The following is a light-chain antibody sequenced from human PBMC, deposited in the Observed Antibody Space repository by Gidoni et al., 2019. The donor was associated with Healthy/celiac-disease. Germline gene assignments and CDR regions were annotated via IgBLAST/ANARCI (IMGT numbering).Light chain of an antibody. CDR1: QSISSY. V-gene: IGKV1-39*01. J-gene: IGKJ4*01. CDR2: AAS. Sequence: DIQMTQSPSSLSASVGDRVTITCQASQSISSYLNWYQQKPGKAPKLLIYAASSLQSGVPSRFSGSGSGTDFTLTISRLQPEDFAIYYCLQGYSTPGTFGEGTKVEIK. CDR3: LQGYSTPGT.